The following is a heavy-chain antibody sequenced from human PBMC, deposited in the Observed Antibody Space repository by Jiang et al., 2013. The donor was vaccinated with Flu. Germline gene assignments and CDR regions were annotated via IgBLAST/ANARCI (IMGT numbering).Heavy chain of an antibody. CDR3: AGGGGLYDSSGRFDF. Sequence: GSGLVKPSETLSLTCTVSGDSIRSDYWSWIRQPPGKGLEWIGFIHYSGTTSYNPSLETRVTMSVDTSKNQFSLKLTSVTAADTAVYFCAGGGGLYDSSGRFDFGGQGT. V-gene: IGHV4-59*03. J-gene: IGHJ5*01. D-gene: IGHD3-22*01. CDR2: IHYSGTT. CDR1: GDSIRSDY.